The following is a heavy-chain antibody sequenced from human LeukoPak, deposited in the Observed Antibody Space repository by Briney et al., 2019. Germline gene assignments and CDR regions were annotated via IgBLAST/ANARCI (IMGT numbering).Heavy chain of an antibody. CDR3: ARERSYYYYYMDV. Sequence: GGSLRLSCAASGFTFFSNYMSWVRQAPGKGLEWVSVIYSDGTTYYADSVQGRLTISKYNSKNTVYLQMRSLRAEDTAVYFCARERSYYYYYMDVWGKGTTVTVSS. J-gene: IGHJ6*03. CDR1: GFTFFSNY. V-gene: IGHV3-53*01. D-gene: IGHD3-10*01. CDR2: IYSDGTT.